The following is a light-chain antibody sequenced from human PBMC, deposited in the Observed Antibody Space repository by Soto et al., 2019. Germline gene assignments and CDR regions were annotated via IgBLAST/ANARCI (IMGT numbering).Light chain of an antibody. CDR1: RSDVGGYNF. J-gene: IGLJ3*02. CDR3: CSHSASIHWV. CDR2: EVL. Sequence: QSALTQPASVSGSPGQSITISCTGTRSDVGGYNFVSWYQQHPGNAPKLIIHEVLNRPSGVSSRFSGSKSGNTASLTISGLQAEDDAVYYCCSHSASIHWVFGGGTKLTVL. V-gene: IGLV2-14*03.